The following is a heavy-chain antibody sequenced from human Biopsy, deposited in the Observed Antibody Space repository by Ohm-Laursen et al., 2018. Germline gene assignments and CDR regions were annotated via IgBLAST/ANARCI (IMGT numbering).Heavy chain of an antibody. CDR2: PRNKANSYTS. D-gene: IGHD2-15*01. V-gene: IGHV3-72*01. Sequence: SLRLSCAASGFTFSDHYMEWVRQAPGKGLEWVGRPRNKANSYTSVYAASVKGRFTISRDESETSMFLQMSGLKTEDTAVYYCARMFARPGACSGGTCYPGNDYWGQGTLVTVSS. CDR1: GFTFSDHY. J-gene: IGHJ4*02. CDR3: ARMFARPGACSGGTCYPGNDY.